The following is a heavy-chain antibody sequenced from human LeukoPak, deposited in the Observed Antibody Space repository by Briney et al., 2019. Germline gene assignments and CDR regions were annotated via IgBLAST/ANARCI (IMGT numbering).Heavy chain of an antibody. CDR1: GGSISSYY. Sequence: SETLSLTCTVSGGSISSYYWSWIRQPPGKGLEWIGYISCSGSTNFNPSLKSRVTISVDTSKNQFSLKLSSVTAADTAVYYCAREGTAGTNPNWFDPWGQGTLVTVSS. CDR3: AREGTAGTNPNWFDP. V-gene: IGHV4-59*01. D-gene: IGHD1-1*01. J-gene: IGHJ5*02. CDR2: ISCSGST.